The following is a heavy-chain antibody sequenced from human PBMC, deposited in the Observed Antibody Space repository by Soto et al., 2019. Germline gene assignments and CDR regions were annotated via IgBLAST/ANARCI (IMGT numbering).Heavy chain of an antibody. Sequence: LSLTCTVSVGSIFSHYWGWIRQPPGKGLEYIGYIYYSGSTNYNPSLKRRVTMSVDMSREQFSLKLTSVTAADTAVYYCARGHNLGGSTFDIWGQGTLVTVSS. CDR3: ARGHNLGGSTFDI. CDR2: IYYSGST. V-gene: IGHV4-59*11. J-gene: IGHJ3*02. CDR1: VGSIFSHY. D-gene: IGHD3-16*01.